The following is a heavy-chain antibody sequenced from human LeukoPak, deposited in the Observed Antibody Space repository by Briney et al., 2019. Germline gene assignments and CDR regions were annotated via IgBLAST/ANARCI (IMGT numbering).Heavy chain of an antibody. V-gene: IGHV4-59*01. J-gene: IGHJ4*02. Sequence: SETLSLTCTVSGGSISSYYWSWIRQPPGKGLEWIGYIYYSGSTNYNPSLKSRVTIPVDTSKNQFSLKLSSVTAADTAVYYCARVLHSSGWYFDYWGQGTLVTVSS. D-gene: IGHD6-19*01. CDR1: GGSISSYY. CDR2: IYYSGST. CDR3: ARVLHSSGWYFDY.